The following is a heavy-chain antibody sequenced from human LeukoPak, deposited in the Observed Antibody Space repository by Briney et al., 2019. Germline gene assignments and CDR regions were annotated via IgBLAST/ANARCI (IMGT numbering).Heavy chain of an antibody. CDR3: ARDEAEEKRSTVAFDI. CDR2: INWNGRIT. D-gene: IGHD4-17*01. V-gene: IGHV3-20*04. J-gene: IGHJ3*02. Sequence: PGESLRLSCAASGFTFDDYAMNWVRQVPGRGLEWVSGINWNGRITEYADSVKDRFTISRDNAKNSLYLQMNSLRAEDTAVYYCARDEAEEKRSTVAFDIWGQGTMVTVSS. CDR1: GFTFDDYA.